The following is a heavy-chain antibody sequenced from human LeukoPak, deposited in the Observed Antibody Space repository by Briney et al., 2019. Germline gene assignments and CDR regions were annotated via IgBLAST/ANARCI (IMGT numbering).Heavy chain of an antibody. Sequence: GGSLRLSCAASGFTFSSYAMHWVRQAPGKGLEWVAVISYDGSNKYYADSVKGRFTISRDNSKNTLYLQMDSLRAEDTAVYYCARDRYYDILTGYYPDYWGQGTLVTVSS. J-gene: IGHJ4*02. D-gene: IGHD3-9*01. V-gene: IGHV3-30*04. CDR1: GFTFSSYA. CDR2: ISYDGSNK. CDR3: ARDRYYDILTGYYPDY.